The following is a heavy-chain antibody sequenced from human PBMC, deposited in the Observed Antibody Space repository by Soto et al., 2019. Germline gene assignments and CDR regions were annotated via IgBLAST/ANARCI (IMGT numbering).Heavy chain of an antibody. V-gene: IGHV3-23*01. CDR1: GFTFSSYA. CDR3: AKVKSGSFGAPNAFGI. J-gene: IGHJ3*02. Sequence: EVQLLESGGGLVQPGGSLRLSCAAAGFTFSSYAMSWVRQAPGKGLEWVSAISGSGGSTYYEDSVKGRFTISRDNSKNTLYLQMNSVRAEDTAVYYCAKVKSGSFGAPNAFGIWGQGTMVTVSS. CDR2: ISGSGGST. D-gene: IGHD3-10*01.